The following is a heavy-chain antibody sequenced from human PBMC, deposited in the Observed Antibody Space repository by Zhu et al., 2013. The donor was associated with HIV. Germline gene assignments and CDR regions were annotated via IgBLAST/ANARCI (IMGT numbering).Heavy chain of an antibody. CDR1: GYTFTGYY. D-gene: IGHD5-18*01. V-gene: IGHV1-2*02. J-gene: IGHJ4*02. CDR2: INPNSGDT. Sequence: QVQLVQSGAEVKKPGASVKVSCKASGYTFTGYYMHWVRQAPGQGLEWMGWINPNSGDTNYAQNFQGRVTITRNTSISTAYMELSSLRSEDTAVYYCARGLWSDYWGQGTLVTVSS. CDR3: ARGLWSDY.